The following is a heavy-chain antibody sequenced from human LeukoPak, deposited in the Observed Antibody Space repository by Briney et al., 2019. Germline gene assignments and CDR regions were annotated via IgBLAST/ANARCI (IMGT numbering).Heavy chain of an antibody. J-gene: IGHJ3*02. Sequence: SVKVSCKASGGTFSSYTISWVRQAPGQGLEWMGRIIPILGIANYAQKFQGRVTITADKSTSTAYMELSSLRSEATAVYYCEGFGDMNDAFDIWGQGTMVTVSS. D-gene: IGHD3-10*01. V-gene: IGHV1-69*02. CDR3: EGFGDMNDAFDI. CDR1: GGTFSSYT. CDR2: IIPILGIA.